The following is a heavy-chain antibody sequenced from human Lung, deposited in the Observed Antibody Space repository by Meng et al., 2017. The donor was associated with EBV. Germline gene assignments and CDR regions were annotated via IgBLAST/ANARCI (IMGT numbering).Heavy chain of an antibody. CDR2: IDPHNGGT. CDR3: ARDLGLVGATLDY. Sequence: QVQLAQSGAEVXXXXXSVKGSCQASGDTYTGHYTHWVRQAPGQGLEWMGWIDPHNGGTKYAEKFQGRVSMTKDTSISTVYMELSSLRSDDTAVYYCARDLGLVGATLDYWGQGTLVTVSS. CDR1: GDTYTGHY. J-gene: IGHJ4*02. D-gene: IGHD1-26*01. V-gene: IGHV1-2*02.